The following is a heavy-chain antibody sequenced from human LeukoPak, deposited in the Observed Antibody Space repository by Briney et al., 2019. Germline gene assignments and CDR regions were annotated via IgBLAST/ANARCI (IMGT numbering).Heavy chain of an antibody. CDR3: ARESGYYYDSSGYPDY. CDR1: GFTFSDYY. Sequence: GGSLRLSCAASGFTFSDYYMSWIRQAPGKGLEWVSYISSSGSTIYYADSVKGRFTISRDNAKNSLYLQMNSLRAEDTAVYYCARESGYYYDSSGYPDYWGQGTLVSVSS. CDR2: ISSSGSTI. V-gene: IGHV3-11*01. J-gene: IGHJ4*02. D-gene: IGHD3-22*01.